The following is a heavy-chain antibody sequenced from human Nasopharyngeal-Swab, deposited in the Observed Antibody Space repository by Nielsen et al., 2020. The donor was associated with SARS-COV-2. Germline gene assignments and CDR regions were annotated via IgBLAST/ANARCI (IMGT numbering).Heavy chain of an antibody. J-gene: IGHJ4*03. CDR1: GFTFSFYG. D-gene: IGHD1-26*01. Sequence: GGSLRLSCAASGFTFSFYGMHWVRQAPGKWLDCVAVISYDGSNKYYADSVKGRFTISRDNSKNTLYLQMNSLRAEDTAVYYCAKPNSGSYYSYFDYWGQGKMVTVSS. CDR3: AKPNSGSYYSYFDY. CDR2: ISYDGSNK. V-gene: IGHV3-30*18.